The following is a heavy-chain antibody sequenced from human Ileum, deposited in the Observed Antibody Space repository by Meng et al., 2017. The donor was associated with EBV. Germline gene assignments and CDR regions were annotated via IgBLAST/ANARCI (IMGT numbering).Heavy chain of an antibody. CDR2: TYNGWGT. J-gene: IGHJ5*02. Sequence: GSGPGWGRPSEPRSLPGTAPGAPVAGGGYPWSWVRQPPGKGLGCIGYTYNGWGTYSNPSLKSRVSMSVDTSKNQFSLTLGPVPAADPAVYYCNAYTAGGGGLGSWGQRTLVTVSS. V-gene: IGHV4-30-4*01. D-gene: IGHD3-16*01. CDR1: GAPVAGGGYP. CDR3: NAYTAGGGGLGS.